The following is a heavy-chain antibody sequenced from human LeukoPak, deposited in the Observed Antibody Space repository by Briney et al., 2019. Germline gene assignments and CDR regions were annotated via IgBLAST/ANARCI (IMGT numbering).Heavy chain of an antibody. V-gene: IGHV4-59*01. J-gene: IGHJ3*02. CDR3: ARDRYDNGAFDI. Sequence: SETLSPTCTVSGGSISSYYWSWIRQPPGKGLEWIGYIYYSGSTNYNPSLKSRVTISVDTSKNQFSLKLSSVTAADTAVYYCARDRYDNGAFDIWGQGTMVTVSS. D-gene: IGHD3-22*01. CDR2: IYYSGST. CDR1: GGSISSYY.